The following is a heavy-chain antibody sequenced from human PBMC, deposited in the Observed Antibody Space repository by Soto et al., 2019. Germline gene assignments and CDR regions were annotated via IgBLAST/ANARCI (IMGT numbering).Heavy chain of an antibody. V-gene: IGHV4-4*07. CDR2: IYSRGDT. D-gene: IGHD2-21*01. J-gene: IGHJ6*02. CDR1: GGSMRSYY. Sequence: SETLSLTCSVSGGSMRSYYWNWLRQPAGKGLEWIGRIYSRGDTNYNPSVRSRVTMSVDTSKNEFSLRLNSVTAADTAVYYCAGIGEDVYYGMDVWGQGTTVTVSS. CDR3: AGIGEDVYYGMDV.